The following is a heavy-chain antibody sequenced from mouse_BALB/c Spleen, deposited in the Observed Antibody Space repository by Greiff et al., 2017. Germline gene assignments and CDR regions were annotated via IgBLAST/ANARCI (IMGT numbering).Heavy chain of an antibody. CDR2: IRSKGNNYAT. CDR1: GFTFNTYA. J-gene: IGHJ2*01. CDR3: VRQPYYFDY. D-gene: IGHD6-1*01. Sequence: DVKLVESGGGLVQPKGSLKLSCAASGFTFNTYAMNWVRQAPGKGLEWVARIRSKGNNYATFYADSVKDRFTISRDDSQSMLYLQMNNLKTEDTAMYYCVRQPYYFDYWGQGTTLTVSS. V-gene: IGHV10-1*02.